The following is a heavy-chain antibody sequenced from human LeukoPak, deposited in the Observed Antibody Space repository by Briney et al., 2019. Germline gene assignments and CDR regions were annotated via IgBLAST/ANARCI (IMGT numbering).Heavy chain of an antibody. V-gene: IGHV1-69*13. CDR2: IIPIFGTA. CDR1: GYTFTSYD. CDR3: ARDPSRLRSGFDY. J-gene: IGHJ4*02. D-gene: IGHD4-17*01. Sequence: GASVKVSCKASGYTFTSYDISWVRQAPGQGLEWMGGIIPIFGTANYAQKFQGRVTITADESTSTAYMELSSLRSEDTAVYYCARDPSRLRSGFDYWGQGTLVTVSS.